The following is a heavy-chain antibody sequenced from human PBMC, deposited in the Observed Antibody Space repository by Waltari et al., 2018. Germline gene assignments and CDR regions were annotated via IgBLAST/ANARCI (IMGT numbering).Heavy chain of an antibody. CDR1: GFTFSNCW. V-gene: IGHV3-7*04. Sequence: EVQLVESGAGLVQPGGSLRSSCPASGFTFSNCWMSWARQAPGKGLEWVANINQDGSGEYYVDSVKGRFTSSRDNAKNSLYLQMNSLRVEDTAVYYCQRGDYWGQGTLVTVSS. CDR3: QRGDY. CDR2: INQDGSGE. J-gene: IGHJ4*02.